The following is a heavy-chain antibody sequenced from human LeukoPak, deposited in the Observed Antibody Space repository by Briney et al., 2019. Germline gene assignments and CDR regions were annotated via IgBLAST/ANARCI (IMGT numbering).Heavy chain of an antibody. V-gene: IGHV3-30*03. CDR3: ARDGYSYSYDY. CDR2: ASHDGGSN. J-gene: IGHJ4*02. Sequence: GGSLRLSCAASGFTFSNYDMYWVRQAPGKGLEWVALASHDGGSNYYADSVKGRITISRDNSKNTLYLQVNSLRAEDTAVYYCARDGYSYSYDYWGQGTLVTVSS. D-gene: IGHD5-18*01. CDR1: GFTFSNYD.